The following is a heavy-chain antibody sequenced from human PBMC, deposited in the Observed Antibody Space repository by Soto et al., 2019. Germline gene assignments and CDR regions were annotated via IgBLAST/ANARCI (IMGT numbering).Heavy chain of an antibody. D-gene: IGHD3-9*01. V-gene: IGHV3-33*01. J-gene: IGHJ4*02. Sequence: GGSLRLSCAASGFTFSSYGMHWVRQAPGKGLEWVAVIWYDGSNKYYADSVKGRFTISRENSRNTLYLQMNSLRAEDTAVYYCARGAHYDILTGFPLGFYGLYYFDYWGQGTLVTVSS. CDR2: IWYDGSNK. CDR3: ARGAHYDILTGFPLGFYGLYYFDY. CDR1: GFTFSSYG.